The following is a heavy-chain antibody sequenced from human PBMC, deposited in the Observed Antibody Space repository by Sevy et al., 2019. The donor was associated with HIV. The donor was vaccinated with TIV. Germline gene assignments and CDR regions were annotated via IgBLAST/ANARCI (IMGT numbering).Heavy chain of an antibody. Sequence: SETLSLTCAVSGGSISSSNWWSWVRQPPGKGLEWIGEIYHSGSTKYNPSLKSRVTISVDKSKNRFSLKLSSVTAADTAVYYCARGQVNYYDTSGFDYWGQGTLVTVSS. J-gene: IGHJ4*02. V-gene: IGHV4-4*02. CDR1: GGSISSSNW. D-gene: IGHD3-22*01. CDR2: IYHSGST. CDR3: ARGQVNYYDTSGFDY.